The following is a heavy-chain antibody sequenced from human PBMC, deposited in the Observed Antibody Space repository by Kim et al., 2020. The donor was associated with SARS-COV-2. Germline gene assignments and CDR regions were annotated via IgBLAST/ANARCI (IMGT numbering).Heavy chain of an antibody. V-gene: IGHV1-3*01. CDR1: GYTFTDYA. Sequence: ASVKVSCKASGYTFTDYAIHWVRQAPGQRLEWMGWINAGNGNIKYSQKFQGRVTITRDTSASIAYMELSSLRSEDTAVYYCARWSNDRHARLYNWFYPWGQRGLVTVSS. CDR2: INAGNGNI. CDR3: ARWSNDRHARLYNWFYP. D-gene: IGHD1-1*01. J-gene: IGHJ5*02.